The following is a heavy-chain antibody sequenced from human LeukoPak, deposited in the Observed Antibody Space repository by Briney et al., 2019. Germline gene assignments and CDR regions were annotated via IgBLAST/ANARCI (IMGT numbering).Heavy chain of an antibody. J-gene: IGHJ4*02. D-gene: IGHD6-13*01. CDR2: ISYDGSNK. V-gene: IGHV3-30*04. CDR3: ASPNERGAAAGPDY. Sequence: GRSLRLSCAASGFTFSSYAMHWVRQAPGKGLEWVAVISYDGSNKYYADSVKGRFTISRDNSKNTLYLQMNSLRAEDTAVYYCASPNERGAAAGPDYWGQGTLVTVSS. CDR1: GFTFSSYA.